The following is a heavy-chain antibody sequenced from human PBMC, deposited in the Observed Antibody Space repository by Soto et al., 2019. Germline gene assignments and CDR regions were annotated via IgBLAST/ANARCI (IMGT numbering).Heavy chain of an antibody. CDR3: ARDKPRGNYYGMDV. CDR1: GYTFTSYG. Sequence: ASVKVSCKASGYTFTSYGISWVRQAPGQGLEWMGWISAYNGNTNYAQKLQGRVTMTTDTSTSTAYMELRSLRSDDTAVYYRARDKPRGNYYGMDVWGQGTTVTVSS. V-gene: IGHV1-18*01. CDR2: ISAYNGNT. J-gene: IGHJ6*02.